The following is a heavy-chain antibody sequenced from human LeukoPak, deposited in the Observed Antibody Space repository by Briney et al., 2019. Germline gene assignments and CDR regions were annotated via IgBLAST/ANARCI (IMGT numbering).Heavy chain of an antibody. Sequence: SETLSLTCAVYGGSFSGYYWSWIRQPPGKGLEWIGEINHSGSTNYNPSLKSRVTISVDTSKNQFSLKLSSVTAADTAVYYCARALTYYYDSSGAIDAFDIWGQGTMVTVSS. CDR2: INHSGST. CDR1: GGSFSGYY. D-gene: IGHD3-22*01. V-gene: IGHV4-34*01. J-gene: IGHJ3*02. CDR3: ARALTYYYDSSGAIDAFDI.